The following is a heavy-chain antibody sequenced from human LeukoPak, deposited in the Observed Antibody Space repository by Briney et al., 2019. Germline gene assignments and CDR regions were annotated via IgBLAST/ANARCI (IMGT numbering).Heavy chain of an antibody. CDR3: ARGYCSGGSCYSYYYYNYMDV. D-gene: IGHD2-15*01. CDR2: IHYSGST. V-gene: IGHV4-39*07. J-gene: IGHJ6*03. Sequence: PSETLSLTCTVSGGSISSYYWGWIRQPPGKGLEWIGSIHYSGSTNYNPSLKSRVTISVDTSKNQFSLKLSSATAADTAVYYCARGYCSGGSCYSYYYYNYMDVWGKGTTVTVSS. CDR1: GGSISSYY.